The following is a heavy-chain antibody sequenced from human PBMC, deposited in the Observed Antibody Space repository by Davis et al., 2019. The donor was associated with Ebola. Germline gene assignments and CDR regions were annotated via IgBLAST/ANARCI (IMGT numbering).Heavy chain of an antibody. Sequence: MPSETLSLTCTVSGGSISSYYWSWIRQPPGKGLEWIGYIYYSGSTNYNPSLKSRVTIPVDTSKNQFSLKLSSVTAADTALYYCARFSWSMTTVTSDYWGQGTLVTVSS. J-gene: IGHJ4*02. CDR3: ARFSWSMTTVTSDY. V-gene: IGHV4-59*01. CDR1: GGSISSYY. D-gene: IGHD4-17*01. CDR2: IYYSGST.